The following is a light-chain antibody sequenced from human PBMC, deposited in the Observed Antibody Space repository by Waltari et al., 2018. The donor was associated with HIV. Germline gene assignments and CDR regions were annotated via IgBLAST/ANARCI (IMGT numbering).Light chain of an antibody. V-gene: IGLV1-47*01. CDR1: SSNIGRNY. Sequence: QSVLTQPPSASGTPGQRVTISCSGSSSNIGRNYVYWYQQLPGSAPKLLIYRNNQRPSGVPDRSSGSKSGTSASLAISGLRSEDEADYYCAVWNDSLSGYVFGTGTKVTV. J-gene: IGLJ1*01. CDR3: AVWNDSLSGYV. CDR2: RNN.